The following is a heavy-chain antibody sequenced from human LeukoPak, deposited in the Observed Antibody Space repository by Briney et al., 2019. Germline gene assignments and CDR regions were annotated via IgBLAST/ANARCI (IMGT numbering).Heavy chain of an antibody. J-gene: IGHJ3*02. CDR3: ARDPSYCGGDCYAFDI. V-gene: IGHV1-18*01. Sequence: ASVKVSCKASGYTFTTYGISWVRQAPGQGLEWMGWISAYNGNTNYAQKLQGRVTMTRATSTSTVYMELSSLRPEDTAVYYCARDPSYCGGDCYAFDIWGQGTMVTVSS. CDR2: ISAYNGNT. CDR1: GYTFTTYG. D-gene: IGHD2-21*02.